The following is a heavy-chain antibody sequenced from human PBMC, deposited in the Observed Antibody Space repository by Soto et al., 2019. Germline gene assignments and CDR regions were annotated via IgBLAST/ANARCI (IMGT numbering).Heavy chain of an antibody. J-gene: IGHJ4*02. CDR3: ARGFGSSWYYFDY. V-gene: IGHV4-4*07. CDR2: IYTSGTT. D-gene: IGHD6-13*01. CDR1: GGSISSYY. Sequence: SETLSLTCTVSGGSISSYYCSWIRQPAGKGLEWIGRIYTSGTTTYNPSLKSRVTMSVDTSQNQFSLKLSSVTAADTAMYYCARGFGSSWYYFDYWGQGTLVTVSS.